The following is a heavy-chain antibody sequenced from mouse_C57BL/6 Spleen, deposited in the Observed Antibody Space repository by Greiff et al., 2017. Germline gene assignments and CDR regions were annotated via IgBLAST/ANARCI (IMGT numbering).Heavy chain of an antibody. CDR1: GYTFTDYE. J-gene: IGHJ4*01. CDR3: TKTYCSNHVYAMDC. D-gene: IGHD2-5*01. V-gene: IGHV1-15*01. Sequence: QVQLQQSGAELVRPGASVTLSCKASGYTFTDYEMHWVKQTPGHGLEWIGAIDPETGGTAYNQKFKGKAILTADKSSSTAYMKLRSLTSEDSAVYYCTKTYCSNHVYAMDCWGQGTSVTVSS. CDR2: IDPETGGT.